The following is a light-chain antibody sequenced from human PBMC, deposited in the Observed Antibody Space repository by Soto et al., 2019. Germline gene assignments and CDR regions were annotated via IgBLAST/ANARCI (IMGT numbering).Light chain of an antibody. CDR3: QTWGTGFVV. CDR2: LNSDGSH. Sequence: QLVLTQSPSASASLGAPVKLTSTLSRGHSSYAIAWHQQQPEKGPRYLMKLNSDGSHSKGDGVPYRFSGSSSGAERYLTISSLQSEDEADYYCQTWGTGFVVFGGGTKLTVL. V-gene: IGLV4-69*01. J-gene: IGLJ2*01. CDR1: RGHSSYA.